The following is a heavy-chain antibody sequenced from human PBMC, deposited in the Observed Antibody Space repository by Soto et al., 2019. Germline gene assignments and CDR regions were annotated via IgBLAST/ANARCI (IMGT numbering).Heavy chain of an antibody. D-gene: IGHD2-2*01. J-gene: IGHJ4*02. CDR3: ARMGGRRVGCISTSCYPSYYFDY. CDR2: IYYSGST. V-gene: IGHV4-28*01. CDR1: GYSISSSNW. Sequence: SETLSLTCAVSGYSISSSNWWGWIRQPPGKGLEWIGYIYYSGSTYYNPSLKSRVTMSVDTSKNQFSLKLSSVTAVDTAVFYCARMGGRRVGCISTSCYPSYYFDYWGQGTLVTVSS.